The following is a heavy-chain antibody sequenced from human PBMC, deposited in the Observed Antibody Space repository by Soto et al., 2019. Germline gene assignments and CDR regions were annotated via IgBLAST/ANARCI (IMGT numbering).Heavy chain of an antibody. CDR2: IKSKTDGGTT. V-gene: IGHV3-15*07. Sequence: SVSNAWMNWVRQAPGKGLEWVGRIKSKTDGGTTDYAAPVKGRFTISRDDSKNTLYLQMNSLKTEDTAVYYCTTVVRGSDYWFDPWGQGTLVTVSS. CDR1: SVSNAW. D-gene: IGHD1-26*01. J-gene: IGHJ5*02. CDR3: TTVVRGSDYWFDP.